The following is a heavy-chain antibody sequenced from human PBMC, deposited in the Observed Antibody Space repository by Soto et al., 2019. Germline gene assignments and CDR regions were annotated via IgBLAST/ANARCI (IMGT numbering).Heavy chain of an antibody. V-gene: IGHV4-4*02. Sequence: QVQLQESGPGLVKPSGTLSLTCAVSGGSITSNNWWSWVRQPPGKGLEWIGEIYYSGNTNYNPSLRGRVSMSVDKSQNQCSLWLTSVTAADTAVYYCASGFGHTSSWYFDLWGQGILITVAS. CDR3: ASGFGHTSSWYFDL. CDR2: IYYSGNT. CDR1: GGSITSNNW. J-gene: IGHJ4*02. D-gene: IGHD6-13*01.